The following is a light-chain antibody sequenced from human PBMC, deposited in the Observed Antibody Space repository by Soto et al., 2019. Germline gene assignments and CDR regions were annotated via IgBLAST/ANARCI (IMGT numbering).Light chain of an antibody. CDR3: QQFHNWPRT. Sequence: IQLTQSPSSLSPSVGERVTVTCRVSQGINWYRQKPGKVPKLLIYGASTRATGIPARFSGSGSGTEFTLTITSLESEDFAVYYCQQFHNWPRTFGQGTKVDIK. CDR2: GAS. J-gene: IGKJ1*01. V-gene: IGKV1D-13*01. CDR1: QG.